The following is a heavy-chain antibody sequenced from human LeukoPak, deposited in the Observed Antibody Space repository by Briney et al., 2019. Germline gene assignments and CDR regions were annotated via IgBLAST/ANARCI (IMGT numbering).Heavy chain of an antibody. CDR2: ISYDGSNK. Sequence: GRSLILSCAASGFTFSSYGMHWVRQAPGKGLEWVAVISYDGSNKHYADSVKGRFTISRDNSKNTMYLQMNSLRPEDTAVYYCAKDPSSGWYYFDYWGQGTLVTVSS. CDR3: AKDPSSGWYYFDY. D-gene: IGHD6-19*01. V-gene: IGHV3-30*18. J-gene: IGHJ4*02. CDR1: GFTFSSYG.